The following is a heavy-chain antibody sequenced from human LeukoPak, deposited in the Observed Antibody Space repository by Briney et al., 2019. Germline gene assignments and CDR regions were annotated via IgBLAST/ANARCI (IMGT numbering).Heavy chain of an antibody. Sequence: EASVKVSCKASGYSFTGYYMHWVRQAPGQGLEWMGWVNPNSGGTTYAQKFQGRVTMTRGTSINTAYMELSDLISNDTAVDNGAREGYISYWGQGTLVTVSS. CDR3: AREGYISY. CDR2: VNPNSGGT. V-gene: IGHV1-2*02. CDR1: GYSFTGYY. D-gene: IGHD5-24*01. J-gene: IGHJ4*02.